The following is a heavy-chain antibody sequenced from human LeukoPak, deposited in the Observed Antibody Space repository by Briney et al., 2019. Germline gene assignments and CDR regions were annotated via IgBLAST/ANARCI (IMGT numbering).Heavy chain of an antibody. CDR2: ISGSGGGT. V-gene: IGHV3-23*01. D-gene: IGHD3-10*01. CDR3: ARGIHMVRGVIIAFDY. CDR1: GFTFSTYA. Sequence: GGSLRLSCAASGFTFSTYAMSWVRQAPGKGLEWVSSISGSGGGTYYADSVKGRFTISRDNAKNSLYLQMNSLRAEDTAVYYCARGIHMVRGVIIAFDYWGQGTLVTVSS. J-gene: IGHJ4*02.